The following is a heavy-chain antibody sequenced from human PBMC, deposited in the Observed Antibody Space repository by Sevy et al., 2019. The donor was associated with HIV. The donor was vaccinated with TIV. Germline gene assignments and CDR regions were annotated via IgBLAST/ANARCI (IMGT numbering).Heavy chain of an antibody. D-gene: IGHD5-12*01. CDR1: RFTFTSYA. J-gene: IGHJ4*02. Sequence: GGSLRLSCAASRFTFTSYAMSWVRQAPGKGLEWVSSISSSGGNTYYANSVEDRFTISRDNSKNTLYVQMNSLRAEDTAVYYCAKGRPGDDSAYVTDYWGQGTLVTVSS. V-gene: IGHV3-23*01. CDR2: ISSSGGNT. CDR3: AKGRPGDDSAYVTDY.